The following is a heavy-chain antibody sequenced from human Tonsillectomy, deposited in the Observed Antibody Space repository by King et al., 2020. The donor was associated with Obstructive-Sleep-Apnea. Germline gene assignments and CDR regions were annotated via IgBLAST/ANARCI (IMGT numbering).Heavy chain of an antibody. CDR1: GGSISGSSYY. CDR2: IYYRGST. V-gene: IGHV4-39*07. Sequence: VQLQESGPGLVKPSETLSLTCTVSGGSISGSSYYWGWIRQPPGKGLEWIGNIYYRGSTYYNPSLKSRAAISVDTSKNQFSLKLISVTAAETAVYYCAGDGGSGWSLIWGQGALVTVSS. CDR3: AGDGGSGWSLI. D-gene: IGHD6-19*01. J-gene: IGHJ4*02.